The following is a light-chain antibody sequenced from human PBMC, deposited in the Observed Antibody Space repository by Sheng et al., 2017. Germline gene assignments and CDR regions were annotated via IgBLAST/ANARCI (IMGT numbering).Light chain of an antibody. CDR3: SSYTSSSPWV. J-gene: IGLJ3*02. Sequence: QSALTQPASVSGSPGQSITISCTETRTDIVGYNYVSWYQQHPGQAPKLMIYDVSHRPSGVSNRFSGSRSGNTASLTISGLRSDDEAEYYCSSYTSSSPWVFGGGTRLTVL. V-gene: IGLV2-14*03. CDR2: DVS. CDR1: RTDIVGYNY.